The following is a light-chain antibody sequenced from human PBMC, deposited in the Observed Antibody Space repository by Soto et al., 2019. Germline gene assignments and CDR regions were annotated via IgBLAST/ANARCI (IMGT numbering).Light chain of an antibody. Sequence: VLTQPPSASGTPGQRVTISCSGSSSNIGSNYVYWYQQLPGTAPKLLIYRNNQRPSGVPDRFSGSKSGTSASLAISGLQSEDEADYYRAAWDDSLNGYVFGTGTKVTVL. CDR1: SSNIGSNY. CDR3: AAWDDSLNGYV. J-gene: IGLJ1*01. V-gene: IGLV1-47*01. CDR2: RNN.